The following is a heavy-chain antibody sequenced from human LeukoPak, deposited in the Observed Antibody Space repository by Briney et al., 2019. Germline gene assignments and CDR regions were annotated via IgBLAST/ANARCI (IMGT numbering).Heavy chain of an antibody. D-gene: IGHD4-17*01. Sequence: SVKVSCKASGGTFSSYAISWVRQAPGQGLEWMGRIIPILGIANYAQKFQGRVTITADKSTSTAYMELRSLRSEDTAVYYCARDSSYGDYGYDYWGQGTLVTVSS. CDR2: IIPILGIA. V-gene: IGHV1-69*04. CDR1: GGTFSSYA. J-gene: IGHJ4*02. CDR3: ARDSSYGDYGYDY.